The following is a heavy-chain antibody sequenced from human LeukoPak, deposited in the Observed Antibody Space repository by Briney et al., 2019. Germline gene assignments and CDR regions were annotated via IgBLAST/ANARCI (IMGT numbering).Heavy chain of an antibody. CDR2: ISSNGGST. CDR3: ARGGPSYYDFWSGYSY. V-gene: IGHV3-64*01. D-gene: IGHD3-3*01. J-gene: IGHJ4*02. Sequence: GGSLRPSCAASGFTFSSYAMHWVRQAPGMGLEYVSAISSNGGSTYYANSVKGRFTISRDNSKNTLYLQMGSLRAEDMAVYYCARGGPSYYDFWSGYSYWGQGTLVTVSS. CDR1: GFTFSSYA.